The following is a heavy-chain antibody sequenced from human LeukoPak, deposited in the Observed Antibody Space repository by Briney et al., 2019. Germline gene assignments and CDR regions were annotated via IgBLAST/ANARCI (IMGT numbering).Heavy chain of an antibody. CDR3: AKDRAYCSSTSCHTYYFDY. J-gene: IGHJ4*02. Sequence: RGSLRLSCAASGFTFSSYAMSWVRQAPGKGLEWVSAISGSGGHTYYTDSVKGRFTISRDNSKNTLYLQMNSLRAEDTAVYYCAKDRAYCSSTSCHTYYFDYWGQGTLVTVSS. CDR1: GFTFSSYA. D-gene: IGHD2-2*02. V-gene: IGHV3-23*01. CDR2: ISGSGGHT.